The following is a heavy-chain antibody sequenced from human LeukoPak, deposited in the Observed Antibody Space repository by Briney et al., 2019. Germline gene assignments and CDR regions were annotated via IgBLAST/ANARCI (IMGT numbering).Heavy chain of an antibody. J-gene: IGHJ4*02. Sequence: SETLSLTCAVSGFSISNGYYWGWIRQPPGKGLEWIGSIYHSGSTYYNPSLKSRVTISVDTSKNQFSLKLSSVTAADTAVYYCGRYNSGYYYYFDYWGQGTLVTASS. CDR2: IYHSGST. CDR1: GFSISNGYY. V-gene: IGHV4-38-2*01. CDR3: GRYNSGYYYYFDY. D-gene: IGHD3-22*01.